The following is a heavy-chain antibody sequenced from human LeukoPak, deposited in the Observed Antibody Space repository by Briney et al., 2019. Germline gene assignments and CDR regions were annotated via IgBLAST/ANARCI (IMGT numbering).Heavy chain of an antibody. CDR1: GYTFTGYY. D-gene: IGHD3-9*01. Sequence: ASVKVSCKASGYTFTGYYMHWVRQAPGQGLEWMGWINPNGGGTNYAQKFQGRVTMTRDTSISTAYMELSRLRSDDTAVYYCARSPALSLRYFDWADVNWFDPWGQGTLDTVSS. CDR2: INPNGGGT. J-gene: IGHJ5*02. V-gene: IGHV1-2*02. CDR3: ARSPALSLRYFDWADVNWFDP.